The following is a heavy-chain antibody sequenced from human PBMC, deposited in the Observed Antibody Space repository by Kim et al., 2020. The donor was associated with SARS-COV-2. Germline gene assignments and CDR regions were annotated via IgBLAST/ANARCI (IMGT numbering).Heavy chain of an antibody. D-gene: IGHD3-9*01. J-gene: IGHJ4*02. CDR2: IIPIFGTA. CDR1: GGTFSSYA. V-gene: IGHV1-69*13. CDR3: ARGISTYYDILTGYYPRFDD. Sequence: SVKVSCKASGGTFSSYAISWVRQAPGQGLEWMGGIIPIFGTANYAQKFQGRVTITADESTSTAYMELSSLISEDTAVYYCARGISTYYDILTGYYPRFDDWGQGTLVTVSS.